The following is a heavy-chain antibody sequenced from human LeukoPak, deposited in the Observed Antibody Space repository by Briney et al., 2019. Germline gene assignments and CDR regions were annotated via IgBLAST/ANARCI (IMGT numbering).Heavy chain of an antibody. CDR1: GYTFTGYY. CDR2: INPNNGDT. CDR3: AVWRGHVDFWSGPFDY. Sequence: GASVTVSCKAYGYTFTGYYMHWVRQAPGHALEWMGWINPNNGDTKYEQKFQGRITMTRDTSITTTYMELNSLKSDDTAVYYCAVWRGHVDFWSGPFDYWGQGTLVTVSS. D-gene: IGHD3-3*01. V-gene: IGHV1-2*02. J-gene: IGHJ4*02.